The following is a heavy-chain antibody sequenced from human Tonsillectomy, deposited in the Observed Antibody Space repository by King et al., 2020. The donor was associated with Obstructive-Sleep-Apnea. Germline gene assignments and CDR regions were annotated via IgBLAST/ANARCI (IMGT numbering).Heavy chain of an antibody. CDR3: ARWLEGSGYYYAADCFDY. J-gene: IGHJ4*02. CDR2: IYYSGST. Sequence: QLQESGPGLVKPSETLSLTCTVSGGSISSSSYYWGWIRQPPGKGLEWIGSIYYSGSTYYNPSLKSRVTISVDTSKNQFSLKLSSVTAADTAVYYCARWLEGSGYYYAADCFDYWGQGTLVTVSS. CDR1: GGSISSSSYY. D-gene: IGHD3-22*01. V-gene: IGHV4-39*07.